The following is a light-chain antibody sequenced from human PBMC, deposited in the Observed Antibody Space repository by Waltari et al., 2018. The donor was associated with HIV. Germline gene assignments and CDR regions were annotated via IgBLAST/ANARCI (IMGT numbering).Light chain of an antibody. CDR2: GAS. CDR3: QHYGGSAIYT. J-gene: IGKJ2*01. CDR1: QSVSSIS. Sequence: EIVLTQSPGTLSLSPGERATLSCRASQSVSSISLAWYLQKPGQAPRLLIYGASNRATGVPDRFSGSGSGTDFTLIISRLEPEDFAVYYCQHYGGSAIYTFGQGTKLEIK. V-gene: IGKV3-20*01.